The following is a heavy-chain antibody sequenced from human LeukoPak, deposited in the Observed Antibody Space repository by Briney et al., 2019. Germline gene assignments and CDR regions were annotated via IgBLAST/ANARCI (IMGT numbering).Heavy chain of an antibody. Sequence: GGSLRLSCAASGFTFTNFAMNWVRQAPGKGLEWVSSISESGDDTAYADSVKGRFTISRDNSKNTLYLQMNSLRAEDTALYFCAKKAQYNGNYPLDYWGQGTLVTVSS. D-gene: IGHD1-26*01. J-gene: IGHJ4*02. CDR3: AKKAQYNGNYPLDY. CDR1: GFTFTNFA. V-gene: IGHV3-23*01. CDR2: ISESGDDT.